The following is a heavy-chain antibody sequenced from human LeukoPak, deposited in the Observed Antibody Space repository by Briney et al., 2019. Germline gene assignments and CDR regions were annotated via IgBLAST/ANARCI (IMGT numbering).Heavy chain of an antibody. CDR1: GFTFSSYG. Sequence: GGSLRLSCAASGFTFSSYGMHWVRQAPGKGLEWVAFIRYDGSNKYYADSVKGRFTVSRDNSKNTLYLQMNSLRAEDTAVYYCAKIYDSSGYHDYWGQGTLVTVSS. CDR3: AKIYDSSGYHDY. D-gene: IGHD3-22*01. J-gene: IGHJ4*02. V-gene: IGHV3-30*02. CDR2: IRYDGSNK.